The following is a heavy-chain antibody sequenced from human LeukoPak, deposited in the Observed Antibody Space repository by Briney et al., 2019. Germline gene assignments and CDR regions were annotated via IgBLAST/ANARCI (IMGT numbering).Heavy chain of an antibody. J-gene: IGHJ3*02. D-gene: IGHD1-14*01. Sequence: PGGSLRLSCAASGFIFSSYSMNWVRQAPGKGLEWVSFISTSSSTIYYADSVKGRFTISRDDANNSLYLQMNSLRDEDTAVYYCARVVYGSFDIWGQGTMVTVSS. V-gene: IGHV3-48*02. CDR2: ISTSSSTI. CDR3: ARVVYGSFDI. CDR1: GFIFSSYS.